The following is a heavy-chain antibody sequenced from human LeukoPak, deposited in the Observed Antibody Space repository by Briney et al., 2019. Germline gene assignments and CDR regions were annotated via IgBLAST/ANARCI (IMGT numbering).Heavy chain of an antibody. V-gene: IGHV3-30-3*01. CDR2: ISYDGSNK. Sequence: PGGSLRLSCAASGFTFSSYAMHWVRQAPGKGLEWVAVISYDGSNKYYADSVKGRFTISRDNSKNTLYLQMNSLRAEDTAVYYCAKDGKVTFDYWGQGTLVTVSS. CDR3: AKDGKVTFDY. J-gene: IGHJ4*02. CDR1: GFTFSSYA. D-gene: IGHD2-21*02.